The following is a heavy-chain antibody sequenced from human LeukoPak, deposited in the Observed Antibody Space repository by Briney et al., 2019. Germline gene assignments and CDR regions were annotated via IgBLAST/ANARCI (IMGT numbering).Heavy chain of an antibody. D-gene: IGHD3-16*01. Sequence: SETLSLTCTVSGGSISSYYWSWIRQPPGKGLEWIGNIYDSGSTNYNPSLKSRLTISVDTSKNQCSLKLSSVTAADTAVYYCAIQSIICSAQSDFDYWGQGALVNVSS. J-gene: IGHJ4*02. V-gene: IGHV4-59*01. CDR2: IYDSGST. CDR1: GGSISSYY. CDR3: AIQSIICSAQSDFDY.